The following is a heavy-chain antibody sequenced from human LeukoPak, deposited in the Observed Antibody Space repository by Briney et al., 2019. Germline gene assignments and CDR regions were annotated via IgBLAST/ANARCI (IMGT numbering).Heavy chain of an antibody. CDR2: INHSGST. V-gene: IGHV4-34*01. CDR1: GGSFSGYY. D-gene: IGHD4-17*01. CDR3: ARGPYGDYAFDY. J-gene: IGHJ4*02. Sequence: TSETLSLTCAVYGGSFSGYYWSWIRQPPGKGLEWIGEINHSGSTNYNPSLKSRVTISVDTSKNQFSLKLSSVTAADTAVYYCARGPYGDYAFDYWGQGTLVTVSS.